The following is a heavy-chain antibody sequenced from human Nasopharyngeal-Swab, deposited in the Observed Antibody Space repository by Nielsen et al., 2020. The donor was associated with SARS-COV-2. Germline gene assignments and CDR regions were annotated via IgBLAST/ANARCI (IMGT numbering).Heavy chain of an antibody. CDR1: GFIFSSYW. CDR2: IKQDGSEK. V-gene: IGHV3-7*03. D-gene: IGHD7-27*01. Sequence: VGSLRLSCEASGFIFSSYWMSWVRQAPGKGLEWVANIKQDGSEKNYVDSVKGRFSISRDTTKNSLYLQMNSLRAEDTAVYYCARDALTGGVDYWGQGTLVTVSS. CDR3: ARDALTGGVDY. J-gene: IGHJ4*02.